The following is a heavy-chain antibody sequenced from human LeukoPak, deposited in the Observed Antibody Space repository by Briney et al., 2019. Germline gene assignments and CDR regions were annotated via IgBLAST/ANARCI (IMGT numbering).Heavy chain of an antibody. V-gene: IGHV3-33*01. CDR2: IWYDGSNK. J-gene: IGHJ6*02. Sequence: GGSLRLSCAASGFTFSSYGMHWVRQAPGKGLEWVAVIWYDGSNKYYADSVKGRFTISRDNSKNTLYLQMNSLIAEDTIVYYCARDVKDILTGYYSRMDVWGQGTTVTVSS. D-gene: IGHD3-9*01. CDR1: GFTFSSYG. CDR3: ARDVKDILTGYYSRMDV.